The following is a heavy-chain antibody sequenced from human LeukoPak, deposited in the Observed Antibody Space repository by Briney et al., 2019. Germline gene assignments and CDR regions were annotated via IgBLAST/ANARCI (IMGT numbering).Heavy chain of an antibody. CDR2: INSDGSST. J-gene: IGHJ6*02. D-gene: IGHD3-22*01. CDR1: GFTFSTYW. V-gene: IGHV3-74*01. Sequence: PGGSLRLSCAASGFTFSTYWMHWVRQAPGKGLVWVSRINSDGSSTNYADSVKGRFTISGDNAKNTLYLQMNSLRTEDTAVYYCARAQYYDSTTAGGMDAWGQGTTVTVSS. CDR3: ARAQYYDSTTAGGMDA.